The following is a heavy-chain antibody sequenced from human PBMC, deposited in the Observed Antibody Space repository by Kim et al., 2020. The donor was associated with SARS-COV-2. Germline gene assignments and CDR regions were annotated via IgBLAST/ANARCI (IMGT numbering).Heavy chain of an antibody. V-gene: IGHV4-59*09. CDR3: ARGQTYYSK. J-gene: IGHJ4*02. CDR2: GST. D-gene: IGHD3-10*01. Sequence: GSTNYNASLESRVTISVDTSKRQFSLKLSSVTAADTAVYYCARGQTYYSKWGQGTLVIVSS.